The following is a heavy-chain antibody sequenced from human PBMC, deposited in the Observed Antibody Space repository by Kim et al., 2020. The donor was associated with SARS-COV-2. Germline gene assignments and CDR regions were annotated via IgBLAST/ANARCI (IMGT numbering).Heavy chain of an antibody. D-gene: IGHD2-2*01. J-gene: IGHJ5*02. V-gene: IGHV4-34*01. Sequence: GRVTISVDTSKNQFSLKLSSVTAADTAVYYCARVESATEVPAATNWFDPWGQGTLVTVSS. CDR3: ARVESATEVPAATNWFDP.